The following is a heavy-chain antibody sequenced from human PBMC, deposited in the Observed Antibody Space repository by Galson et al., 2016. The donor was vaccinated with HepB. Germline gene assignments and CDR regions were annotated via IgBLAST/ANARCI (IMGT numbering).Heavy chain of an antibody. Sequence: TLSLTCTVSGDSISSGGYYWSWIRQLPGKGLEWIGYVYFTGSTFYNPSLRGRVTISVDTSKNQFSLKVNSVTAADSAVYYCARDRARVQSEYFFKNWGQGTLVTVSS. CDR2: VYFTGST. D-gene: IGHD2/OR15-2a*01. J-gene: IGHJ4*02. V-gene: IGHV4-31*03. CDR1: GDSISSGGYY. CDR3: ARDRARVQSEYFFKN.